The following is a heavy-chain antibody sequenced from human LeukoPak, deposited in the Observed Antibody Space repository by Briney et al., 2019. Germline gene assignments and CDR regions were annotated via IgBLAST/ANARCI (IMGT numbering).Heavy chain of an antibody. CDR3: ARDLRYCSGGSCYSYFDY. D-gene: IGHD2-15*01. J-gene: IGHJ4*02. CDR2: IYSGGST. Sequence: PGGSLRLSCVASGFSFTAHAMSWVRQAPGKGLEWVSVIYSGGSTYYADSVKGRFTISRDNSKNTLYLQMNSLRAEDTAVYYCARDLRYCSGGSCYSYFDYWGQGTLVTVSS. V-gene: IGHV3-53*01. CDR1: GFSFTAHA.